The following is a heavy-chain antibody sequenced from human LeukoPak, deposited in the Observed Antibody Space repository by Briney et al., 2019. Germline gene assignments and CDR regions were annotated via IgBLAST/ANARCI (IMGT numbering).Heavy chain of an antibody. CDR1: GFTFSSWY. CDR2: ITSDGTTS. Sequence: PGGSLRLSCAASGFTFSSWYIYWVRQRPGKGLEWLCRITSDGTTSFYADAVKGRFTISRDNAKNTLYLQMNSLTDEDTAVYYCASPKPDYWGQGTLVTVSS. V-gene: IGHV3-74*01. J-gene: IGHJ4*02. CDR3: ASPKPDY.